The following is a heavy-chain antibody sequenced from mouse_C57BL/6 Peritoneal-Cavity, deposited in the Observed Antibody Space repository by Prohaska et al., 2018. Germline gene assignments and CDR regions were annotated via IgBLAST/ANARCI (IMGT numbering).Heavy chain of an antibody. CDR1: GYSFTGYY. CDR2: IKPSTGGT. CDR3: ARFRSNYFEY. J-gene: IGHJ2*01. V-gene: IGHV1-42*01. Sequence: SCKASGYSFTGYYMNWVKQSPEKSLEWIGEIKPSTGGTTYNQKFKAKATLTVDKSSSTAYMQLKSLTSEDSAVYYCARFRSNYFEYWGQGTTLTVSS. D-gene: IGHD1-1*01.